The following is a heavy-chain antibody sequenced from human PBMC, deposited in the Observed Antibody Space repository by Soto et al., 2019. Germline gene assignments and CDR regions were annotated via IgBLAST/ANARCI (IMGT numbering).Heavy chain of an antibody. V-gene: IGHV4-34*01. CDR1: SGSFSGYY. CDR3: ARGRNDYYGSGSSGMDV. J-gene: IGHJ6*02. CDR2: INHSGST. Sequence: SGSLSLSCAVYSGSFSGYYWSWIRQPPGKGLEWIGEINHSGSTNYNPSLKSRVTISVDTSKNQFSLKLSSVTAADTAVYYCARGRNDYYGSGSSGMDVWGQGTTVTVSS. D-gene: IGHD3-10*01.